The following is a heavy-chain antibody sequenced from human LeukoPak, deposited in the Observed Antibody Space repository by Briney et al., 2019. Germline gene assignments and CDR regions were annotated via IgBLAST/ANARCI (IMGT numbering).Heavy chain of an antibody. Sequence: ETLSLTCAVYGGSFSGYYWSWIRQPPGKGLEWVSAISGSGGSTYYADSVKGRFTISRDNAKNTLYLQMNSLRAEDTAVYYCARVIWGNYFDYWGQGTLVTVSS. CDR2: ISGSGGST. V-gene: IGHV3-23*01. D-gene: IGHD3-16*01. CDR3: ARVIWGNYFDY. J-gene: IGHJ4*02. CDR1: GGSFSGYY.